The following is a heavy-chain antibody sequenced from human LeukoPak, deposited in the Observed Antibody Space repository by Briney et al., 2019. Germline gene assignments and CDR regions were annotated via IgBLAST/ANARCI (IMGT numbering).Heavy chain of an antibody. V-gene: IGHV3-30*02. Sequence: PGGSLRLSCAASGFTFSSYGMHWVRQAPGKGLEWVAFIRYDGSNKYYADSVKGRFTISRDNAKNSLYLQMNSLRAEDTAVYYCARPVGHSPLDRRAPYYFDYWGQGTLVTVSS. CDR1: GFTFSSYG. CDR2: IRYDGSNK. CDR3: ARPVGHSPLDRRAPYYFDY. J-gene: IGHJ4*02. D-gene: IGHD1-14*01.